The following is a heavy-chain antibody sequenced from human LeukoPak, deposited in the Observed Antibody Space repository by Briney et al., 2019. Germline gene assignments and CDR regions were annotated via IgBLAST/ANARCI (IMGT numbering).Heavy chain of an antibody. D-gene: IGHD3-10*01. J-gene: IGHJ4*02. CDR1: GGSISSYY. CDR3: ARGRLITYYYGSGSPIDY. Sequence: PSETLSLTCTVSGGSISSYYWSWIRQPAGKGLEWIGRIYTSGSTNYNPSLKSRVTMSVDTSKNQFSLKLSSETAADTAVYYCARGRLITYYYGSGSPIDYWGQGTLVTVSS. V-gene: IGHV4-4*07. CDR2: IYTSGST.